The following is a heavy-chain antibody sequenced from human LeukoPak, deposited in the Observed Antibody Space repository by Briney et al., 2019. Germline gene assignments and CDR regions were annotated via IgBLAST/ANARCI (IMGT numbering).Heavy chain of an antibody. CDR1: GFTFSSYG. CDR3: AKDSKQQLVRFLRLVNWFDP. CDR2: IRYDGSNK. D-gene: IGHD6-13*01. V-gene: IGHV3-30*02. J-gene: IGHJ5*02. Sequence: GGSLRLSCAASGFTFSSYGMHWVRQAPGKGLEWVAFIRYDGSNKYYADSVKGRFTISRDNSKNTLYLQMNSLRAEDTAVYYCAKDSKQQLVRFLRLVNWFDPWGQGTLVTVSS.